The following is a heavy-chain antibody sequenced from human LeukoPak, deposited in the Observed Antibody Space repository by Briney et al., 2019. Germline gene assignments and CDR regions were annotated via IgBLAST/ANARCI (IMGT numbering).Heavy chain of an antibody. CDR1: GFTFSSYS. Sequence: GGSLRLSCAASGFTFSSYSMNWVRQAPGKGLEWVSYISSSSSTIYYADSVKGRFTISRDNSKNTLYLQMNNLRAEDTAIYYCAKVSPINPSGYLDYWGQGTLVTVSS. D-gene: IGHD3-22*01. V-gene: IGHV3-48*01. CDR3: AKVSPINPSGYLDY. CDR2: ISSSSSTI. J-gene: IGHJ4*02.